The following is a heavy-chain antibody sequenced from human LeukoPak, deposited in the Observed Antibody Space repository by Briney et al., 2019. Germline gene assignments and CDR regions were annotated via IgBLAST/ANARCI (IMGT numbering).Heavy chain of an antibody. V-gene: IGHV1-2*02. J-gene: IGHJ4*02. D-gene: IGHD2-2*01. CDR3: ASGYCSSTSCPNFDY. CDR2: INPNSGGT. Sequence: EASVKVSCKASGYTFTGYYMHWVRQAPGQGLEWMGWINPNSGGTNYAQKFQGRVTMTRDTSISTAYMELSRLRCDDTAVYYCASGYCSSTSCPNFDYWGQGTLVTVSS. CDR1: GYTFTGYY.